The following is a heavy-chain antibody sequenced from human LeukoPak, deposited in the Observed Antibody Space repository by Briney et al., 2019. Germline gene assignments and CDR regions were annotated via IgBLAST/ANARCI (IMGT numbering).Heavy chain of an antibody. CDR1: GDTVSSNSAA. Sequence: SQTLSLTCAISGDTVSSNSAAWNWIRQSPSRGLEWLGRTYYRSKWYNDYAASVKSRISINPDTSKNHFSLQLNSVTPEDTAVYYCARKYSSTWYDALDIWGQGTMVTVSS. D-gene: IGHD6-13*01. J-gene: IGHJ3*02. V-gene: IGHV6-1*01. CDR3: ARKYSSTWYDALDI. CDR2: TYYRSKWYN.